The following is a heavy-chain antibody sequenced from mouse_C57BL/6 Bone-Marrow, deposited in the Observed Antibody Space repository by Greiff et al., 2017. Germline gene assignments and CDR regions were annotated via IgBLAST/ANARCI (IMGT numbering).Heavy chain of an antibody. Sequence: EVQRVESGGGLVKPGGSLKLSCAASGFTFSDYGMHWVRQAPEKGLEWVAYISSGSSTIYYADTVQGRFTISRDNAKNTLFLQMTSLRSEDTAMYYCARDYYGSSYAMDYWGQGTSVTVSS. CDR1: GFTFSDYG. V-gene: IGHV5-17*01. CDR3: ARDYYGSSYAMDY. J-gene: IGHJ4*01. D-gene: IGHD1-1*01. CDR2: ISSGSSTI.